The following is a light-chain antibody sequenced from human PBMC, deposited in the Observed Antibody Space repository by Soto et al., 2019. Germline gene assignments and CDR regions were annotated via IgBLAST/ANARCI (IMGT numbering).Light chain of an antibody. J-gene: IGLJ2*01. CDR3: CSYAGSYVV. Sequence: QSALTQRRSVSGSPGQSVTISCTGTSSDVGGYNYVSWYQQHPGKAPKLMIYDVSKRPSGVPDRFSGSKSGNTASLTISGLQAEDEADYYCCSYAGSYVVFGGGTQLTVL. V-gene: IGLV2-11*01. CDR2: DVS. CDR1: SSDVGGYNY.